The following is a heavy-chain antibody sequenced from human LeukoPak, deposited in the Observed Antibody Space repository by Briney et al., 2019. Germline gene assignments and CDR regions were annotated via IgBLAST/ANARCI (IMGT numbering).Heavy chain of an antibody. V-gene: IGHV1-3*01. D-gene: IGHD6-13*01. CDR1: GYTFTSYA. Sequence: ASVKVSCKASGYTFTSYAMHRVRQAPGHRLEWMGWINAGNGNTKYSQKFQGRVTVTRHTSASTAYMELSTLRSEDTAVYYCAREGIAAAAPFDYWGQGTLVTVPS. J-gene: IGHJ4*02. CDR2: INAGNGNT. CDR3: AREGIAAAAPFDY.